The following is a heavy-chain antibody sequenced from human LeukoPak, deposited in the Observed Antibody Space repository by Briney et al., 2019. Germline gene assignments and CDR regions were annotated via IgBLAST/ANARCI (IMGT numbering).Heavy chain of an antibody. CDR1: GGTFSSYA. D-gene: IGHD2-15*01. V-gene: IGHV1-69*01. CDR2: IIPTFGTA. Sequence: ASVKVSCKASGGTFSSYAISWVRQAPGQGLEWMGGIIPTFGTANYAQKFQGRVTITADESTSTAYTELSSLRSEDTAVYYCARVAEARYCSGGSCYDYYYMDVWGRGTTVTVSS. CDR3: ARVAEARYCSGGSCYDYYYMDV. J-gene: IGHJ6*03.